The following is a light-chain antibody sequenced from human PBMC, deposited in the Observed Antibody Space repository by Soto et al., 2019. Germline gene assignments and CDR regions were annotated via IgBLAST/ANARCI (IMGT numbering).Light chain of an antibody. CDR1: QSISSN. Sequence: EIVMTQSPATLSVSPGEGATLSCRASQSISSNLAWYQQKPGQAPRLVIFDASTRATGIPDRFSGRGSGTDFTLTISSLQSEDSAGYFCQQYNDWTPITFGGGTKVEIK. CDR2: DAS. CDR3: QQYNDWTPIT. V-gene: IGKV3-15*01. J-gene: IGKJ4*01.